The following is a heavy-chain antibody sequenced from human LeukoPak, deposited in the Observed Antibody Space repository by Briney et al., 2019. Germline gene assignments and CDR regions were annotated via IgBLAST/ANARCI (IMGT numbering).Heavy chain of an antibody. D-gene: IGHD4-17*01. Sequence: ASVKVSCKSSGYTFNSYGITWVRQAPGQGLEWMGWIHTYNGHTNYAQKLQGRVTMTTDTSTGTAYMELRSLRSDDTAVYYCARVPSTVTTGSDAFDIWGQGTMVTVSS. CDR2: IHTYNGHT. CDR3: ARVPSTVTTGSDAFDI. J-gene: IGHJ3*02. CDR1: GYTFNSYG. V-gene: IGHV1-18*01.